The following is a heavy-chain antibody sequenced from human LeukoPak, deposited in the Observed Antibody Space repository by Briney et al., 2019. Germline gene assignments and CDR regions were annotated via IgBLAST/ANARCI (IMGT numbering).Heavy chain of an antibody. Sequence: PGGSLRLSCAASGFTFSSYAMHWVRQAPGKGLEWVAVISYDGSNKYYADSVKGRFTISRDNSKNTLYLQMNSLRAEDTAVYYCAKDRSRRMVRGVESFDYWGQGTLVTVSS. CDR3: AKDRSRRMVRGVESFDY. D-gene: IGHD3-10*01. CDR1: GFTFSSYA. CDR2: ISYDGSNK. V-gene: IGHV3-30-3*01. J-gene: IGHJ4*02.